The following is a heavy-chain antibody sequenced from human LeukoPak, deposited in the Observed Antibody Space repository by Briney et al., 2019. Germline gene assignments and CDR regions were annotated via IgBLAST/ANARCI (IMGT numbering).Heavy chain of an antibody. CDR2: IYHSGSS. V-gene: IGHV4-30-2*01. D-gene: IGHD5-12*01. Sequence: PSETLSLTCTVSGGSISSGGYYWSWIRKPPGKGLEWIGYIYHSGSSYYNPSLKSRVTISVDRSKNQFSLKLSSVTAADTAVYYCARNSGYDSHYFDYWGQGTLVTVSS. J-gene: IGHJ4*02. CDR3: ARNSGYDSHYFDY. CDR1: GGSISSGGYY.